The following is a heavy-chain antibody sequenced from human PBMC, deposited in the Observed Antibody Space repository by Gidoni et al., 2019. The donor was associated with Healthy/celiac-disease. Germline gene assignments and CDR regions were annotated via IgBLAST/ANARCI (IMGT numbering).Heavy chain of an antibody. CDR1: GFTFSSYW. D-gene: IGHD2-8*01. V-gene: IGHV3-7*03. CDR2: IKQDGSEK. J-gene: IGHJ4*02. Sequence: EVQLVESGGGLVQPVGSLRLSCAASGFTFSSYWMSWVRQAPGKGLEWVANIKQDGSEKYYVDSVKGRFAISRDNAKNSLYLQMNSLRAEDTAVYYCARNDLTNLGSFDYWGQGTLVTVSS. CDR3: ARNDLTNLGSFDY.